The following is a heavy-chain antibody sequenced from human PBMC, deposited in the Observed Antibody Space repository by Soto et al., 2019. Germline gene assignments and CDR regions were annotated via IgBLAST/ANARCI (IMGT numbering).Heavy chain of an antibody. CDR1: GGSISSSNW. V-gene: IGHV4-4*02. Sequence: KPSETLSLTCAVSGGSISSSNWWSWVRQPPGKGLEWIGEIYHSGSTNYNPSLKSRVTISVDKSKNQFSLKLSSVTAADTAVYYCARDVPSSTTTFDYYYGMDVWGQGTTVTVSS. CDR3: ARDVPSSTTTFDYYYGMDV. D-gene: IGHD4-17*01. J-gene: IGHJ6*02. CDR2: IYHSGST.